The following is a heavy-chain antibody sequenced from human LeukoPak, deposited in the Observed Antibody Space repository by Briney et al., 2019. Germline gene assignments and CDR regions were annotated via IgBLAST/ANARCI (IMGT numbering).Heavy chain of an antibody. D-gene: IGHD2-2*02. CDR1: GGSFSGYY. V-gene: IGHV4-34*01. CDR3: ARAYCSSTSCYTGHYYGMDV. Sequence: PSETLSLTCAVYGGSFSGYYWSWIRQPPGKGLEWIGEINHSGSTNYNPSLKSRVTISVDTSKNQFSLKLSSVTAVDTAVYYCARAYCSSTSCYTGHYYGMDVWGQGTTVTVSS. CDR2: INHSGST. J-gene: IGHJ6*02.